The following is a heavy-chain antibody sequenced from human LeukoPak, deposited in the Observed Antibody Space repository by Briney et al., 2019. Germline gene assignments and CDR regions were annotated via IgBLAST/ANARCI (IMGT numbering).Heavy chain of an antibody. CDR3: AKINPSYGDFGY. J-gene: IGHJ4*02. Sequence: PGGSLRLSCAASGFTFSSYAMSWVRQAPGKGLEWVSAIGGGGGSTNYADSVKGRFTSSRDNSKNTLYLQMNSLRADDTAVYYCAKINPSYGDFGYWGQGTLVTVSS. D-gene: IGHD4-17*01. CDR2: IGGGGGST. CDR1: GFTFSSYA. V-gene: IGHV3-23*01.